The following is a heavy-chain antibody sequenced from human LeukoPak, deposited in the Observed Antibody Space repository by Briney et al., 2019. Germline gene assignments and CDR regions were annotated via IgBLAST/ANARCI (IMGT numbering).Heavy chain of an antibody. J-gene: IGHJ6*03. CDR1: GYTFTGYY. D-gene: IGHD2-8*01. Sequence: ASVKVSCKASGYTFTGYYIHWVRQAPGQGLEWMGWINPSSGGTKYAQNFQGRVAMTRDTSISTAYMELSRLRSDDTAVYYCARDPYCTNGVRPRTDYYYMDVWGKGTTVTVSS. CDR3: ARDPYCTNGVRPRTDYYYMDV. V-gene: IGHV1-2*02. CDR2: INPSSGGT.